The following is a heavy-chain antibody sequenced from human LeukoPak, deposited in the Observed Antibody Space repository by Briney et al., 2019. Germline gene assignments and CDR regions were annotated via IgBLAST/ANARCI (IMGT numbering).Heavy chain of an antibody. Sequence: PGGSLRLSCAASGFTFSSYEMNWVRQAPGKGLEWVSYISSSGSTIYYADSVKGRFAISRDNAKNSLYLQMNSLRAEDTAVYYCARGGTLEYFQYWGQGTLVSVSS. CDR3: ARGGTLEYFQY. CDR2: ISSSGSTI. CDR1: GFTFSSYE. V-gene: IGHV3-48*03. J-gene: IGHJ1*01.